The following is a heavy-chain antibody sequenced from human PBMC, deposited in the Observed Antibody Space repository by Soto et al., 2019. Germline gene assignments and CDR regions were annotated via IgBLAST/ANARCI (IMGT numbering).Heavy chain of an antibody. Sequence: QVQLQQSGPGLVKPSQTLSLTCAITGDSVSSNSAGWSWVRQSPSRGLEWLGRTYYRSKWYYEYAVSVRGLITINPDTSKNQDSLQLNSVTPEDTAVYFCARGEQYSGRIFDYWGQGTLVTVSS. CDR1: GDSVSSNSAG. CDR3: ARGEQYSGRIFDY. J-gene: IGHJ4*01. D-gene: IGHD1-26*01. CDR2: TYYRSKWYY. V-gene: IGHV6-1*01.